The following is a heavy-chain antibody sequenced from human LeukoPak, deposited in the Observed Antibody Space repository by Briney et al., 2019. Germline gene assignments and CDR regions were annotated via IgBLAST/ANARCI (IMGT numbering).Heavy chain of an antibody. D-gene: IGHD3-10*01. Sequence: GGSLRLSCVASGVTFSGYAMSWVRQAPGKGLEWVANIKQDGSEKYYVDSVKGRFTISKDNAKNSLFLQMNSLRAEDTAVYYCARDLSRSFSMIRGLIQHREFDFWGRGTLVTVSS. CDR3: ARDLSRSFSMIRGLIQHREFDF. V-gene: IGHV3-7*01. CDR1: GVTFSGYA. CDR2: IKQDGSEK. J-gene: IGHJ4*02.